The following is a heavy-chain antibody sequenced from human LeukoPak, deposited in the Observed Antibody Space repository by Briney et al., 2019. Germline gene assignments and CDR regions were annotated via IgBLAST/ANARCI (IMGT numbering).Heavy chain of an antibody. V-gene: IGHV4-34*01. CDR2: INHSGST. CDR1: GGSIRGYY. D-gene: IGHD4-17*01. CDR3: ASETTVTPYWYFDL. Sequence: PSETLSLTCAVYGGSIRGYYWSWIRQPPGKGLEWIGEINHSGSTNCNPSLKSRVSISIDTSKNQFSLKLSSVTAADTAVYYCASETTVTPYWYFDLWGRGTLVTVSS. J-gene: IGHJ2*01.